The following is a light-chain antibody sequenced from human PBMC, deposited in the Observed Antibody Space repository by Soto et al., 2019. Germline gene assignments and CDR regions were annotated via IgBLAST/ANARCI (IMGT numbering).Light chain of an antibody. V-gene: IGKV3-11*01. CDR2: DAS. Sequence: EIVLTQSPATLSLSPGERATLSCRASQSVSSYLAWYQQKPGQAPRLLIYDASNRATGIPARFSGSGSGTDFTLTINSLEPEEFAVYYCQQRSNWLTFGGGTKVEIK. J-gene: IGKJ4*01. CDR3: QQRSNWLT. CDR1: QSVSSY.